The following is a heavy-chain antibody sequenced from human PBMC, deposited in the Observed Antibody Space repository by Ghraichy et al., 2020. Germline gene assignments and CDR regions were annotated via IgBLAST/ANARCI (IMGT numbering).Heavy chain of an antibody. Sequence: SETLSLTCDVSGESFSAYFRSWIRQPPGKGLEWIGEIIHGGSTNYNPSHKRRVTISVDTSKNQFSLRLSSVTAADTAVYYCATARYCAGGSCPRYFDAWGQGTLVTGSS. D-gene: IGHD2-15*01. CDR3: ATARYCAGGSCPRYFDA. J-gene: IGHJ4*02. CDR1: GESFSAYF. V-gene: IGHV4-34*12. CDR2: IIHGGST.